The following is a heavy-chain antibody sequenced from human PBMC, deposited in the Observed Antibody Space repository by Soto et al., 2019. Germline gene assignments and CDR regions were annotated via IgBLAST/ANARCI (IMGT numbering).Heavy chain of an antibody. J-gene: IGHJ6*02. CDR2: IIPIFDTA. V-gene: IGHV1-69*13. CDR3: ARNGTITGDSYGMDV. D-gene: IGHD1-1*01. Sequence: VKVSWPASRGTFRDSTNNCVRQAPEQRIEWMGGIIPIFDTANYAEKFQGRVTITADEPTSTSFMEVSSLRSEDTAVYYCARNGTITGDSYGMDVWGQGSMVTGSS. CDR1: RGTFRDST.